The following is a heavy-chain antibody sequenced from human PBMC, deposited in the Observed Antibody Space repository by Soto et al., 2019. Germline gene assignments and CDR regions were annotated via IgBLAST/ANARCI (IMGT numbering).Heavy chain of an antibody. J-gene: IGHJ4*02. V-gene: IGHV3-7*01. CDR1: GFTFSSYW. CDR2: IKQDGSEK. Sequence: EVQLVESGGGLVQPGGSLRLSCAASGFTFSSYWMSWVRQAPGKGLEWVANIKQDGSEKYYVDSVKGRFTISRDNAKNSLYLQMNSLRAEDTAVYYCARGGGAVAGWVDYWGQGTLVTVSS. CDR3: ARGGGAVAGWVDY. D-gene: IGHD6-19*01.